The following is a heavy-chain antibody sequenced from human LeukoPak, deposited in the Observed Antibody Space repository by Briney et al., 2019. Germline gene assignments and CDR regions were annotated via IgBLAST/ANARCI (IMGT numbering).Heavy chain of an antibody. CDR3: ARAKSGYSSSAADY. CDR1: GGSISTTNYF. J-gene: IGHJ4*02. V-gene: IGHV4-39*07. CDR2: ISYSGST. D-gene: IGHD6-19*01. Sequence: PSETLSLTCTASGGSISTTNYFWGWIRQPPGKGLEWIGTISYSGSTYYNPSLKSRVTMAVDTSKNQISLKVRSVTAADTAVYYCARAKSGYSSSAADYWGQGTLVTVSS.